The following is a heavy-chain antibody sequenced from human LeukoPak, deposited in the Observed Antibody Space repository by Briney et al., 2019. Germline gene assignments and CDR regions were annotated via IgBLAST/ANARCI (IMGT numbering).Heavy chain of an antibody. Sequence: ASVKVSCKASGYTFTTYDINWERQAPGQGLEWMGYINTNSGNTGYARKFQGRVTITSTTSITTAYMELRSLRYDDTAVYYCARRSGSGRHPFHIWGQGTLVTVSS. D-gene: IGHD3-10*01. CDR3: ARRSGSGRHPFHI. J-gene: IGHJ3*02. V-gene: IGHV1-8*03. CDR2: INTNSGNT. CDR1: GYTFTTYD.